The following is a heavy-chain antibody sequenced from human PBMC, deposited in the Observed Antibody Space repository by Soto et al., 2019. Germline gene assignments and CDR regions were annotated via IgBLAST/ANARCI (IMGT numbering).Heavy chain of an antibody. CDR3: AEGRRGLYFDY. CDR1: GFTFSSYA. Sequence: GGSLRLSCAASGFTFSSYAMSWVRQAPGKGLEWVSAISSSGGSTYYADSVKGRFTISRDNSKNTLYLQMNSLRAEDTALEYCAEGRRGLYFDYWGQGTLVTVSS. CDR2: ISSSGGST. J-gene: IGHJ4*02. V-gene: IGHV3-23*01.